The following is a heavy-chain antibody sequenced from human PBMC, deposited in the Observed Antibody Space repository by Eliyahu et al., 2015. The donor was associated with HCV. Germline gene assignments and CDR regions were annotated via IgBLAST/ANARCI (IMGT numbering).Heavy chain of an antibody. Sequence: EVQLVESGGGLVQPGGSLRLXCGASGFTFGXXWMXWVRQAPGKGVEGGXNXKXDGSEKYYVDSVKGRFIISRDNAKNSLYLQMNSLRAEDTAVYYCARVARKQWLVLHAFDIWGQGTMVTVSS. CDR2: XKXDGSEK. J-gene: IGHJ3*02. CDR1: GFTFGXXW. CDR3: ARVARKQWLVLHAFDI. V-gene: IGHV3-7*03. D-gene: IGHD6-19*01.